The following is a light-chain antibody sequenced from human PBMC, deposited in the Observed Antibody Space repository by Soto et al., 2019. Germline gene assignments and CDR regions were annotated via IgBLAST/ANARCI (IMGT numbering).Light chain of an antibody. CDR3: QHYCSSPLT. CDR1: QSVTRTY. J-gene: IGKJ1*01. Sequence: EIVLTQSPGTLSLSPGDRAALSCRASQSVTRTYLAWYQQRPGQAPRLLIYGASSRATGIPDRFSGSGSGTDFILTISRLEHEDFAVYYCQHYCSSPLTFGQGTKVERK. CDR2: GAS. V-gene: IGKV3-20*01.